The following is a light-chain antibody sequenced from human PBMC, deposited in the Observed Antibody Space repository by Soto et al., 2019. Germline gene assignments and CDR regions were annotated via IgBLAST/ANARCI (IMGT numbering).Light chain of an antibody. Sequence: QSVLSQPPSASGTPGQTVTISCSGGSSNIGRNTVEWYQQFPGTAPKLLIYSDDQRPSGVPDRFSGSKSGTSASLAISGLQSDDEADYYCASCDDRQSGDLVFGGGTKVTGL. CDR2: SDD. CDR3: ASCDDRQSGDLV. CDR1: SSNIGRNT. V-gene: IGLV1-44*01. J-gene: IGLJ2*01.